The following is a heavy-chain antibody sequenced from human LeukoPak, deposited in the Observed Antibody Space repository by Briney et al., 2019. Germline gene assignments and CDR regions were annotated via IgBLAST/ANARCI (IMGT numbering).Heavy chain of an antibody. CDR2: INPNSGGT. CDR1: GYTFSGYY. V-gene: IGHV1-2*02. Sequence: GASVKVSCKASGYTFSGYYMHWVRQAPGQGLEWMGWINPNSGGTEYAQKFQGRVIMTRDTSISTAYMELSRLRSDDTAVYFCKCTDGDYWGQGTLVTVSS. D-gene: IGHD2-2*01. J-gene: IGHJ4*02. CDR3: KCTDGDY.